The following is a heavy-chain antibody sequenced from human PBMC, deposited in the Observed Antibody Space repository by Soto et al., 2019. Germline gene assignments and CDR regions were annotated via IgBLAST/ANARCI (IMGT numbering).Heavy chain of an antibody. Sequence: ASVKVSCKASGYTFTSYAMHWVRQAPGQRLEWTGWINAGNGNTKYSQKFQGKVTITRDTSASTAYMELSSLRSEDTAVYYCARDCSTSPHRMDVWGQGTTVTVSS. CDR2: INAGNGNT. J-gene: IGHJ6*02. D-gene: IGHD2-2*01. CDR3: ARDCSTSPHRMDV. CDR1: GYTFTSYA. V-gene: IGHV1-3*01.